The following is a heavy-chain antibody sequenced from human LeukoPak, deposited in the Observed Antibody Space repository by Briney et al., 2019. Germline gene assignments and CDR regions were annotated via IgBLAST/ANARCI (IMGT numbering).Heavy chain of an antibody. Sequence: GGSLRLSCAASGFTFSSCWMSWVRQAPEKGLEWVANINQDGGEKYYVDSVRGRFTISRDNANNSLSLQMNSLRAEDTAVYYCARGGYGSGSYGDYWGQGTLVTVSS. CDR2: INQDGGEK. J-gene: IGHJ4*02. D-gene: IGHD3-10*01. CDR3: ARGGYGSGSYGDY. V-gene: IGHV3-7*03. CDR1: GFTFSSCW.